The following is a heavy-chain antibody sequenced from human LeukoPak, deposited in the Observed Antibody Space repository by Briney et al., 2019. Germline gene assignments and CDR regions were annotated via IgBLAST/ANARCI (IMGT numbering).Heavy chain of an antibody. V-gene: IGHV4-59*01. J-gene: IGHJ6*03. Sequence: SETLSLTCTVSGGSISSYYWSWIRQPPGKGLEWIGCIYYSGSTNYNPSLKSRVTISVDTSKNQFSLKLSSVTAADTAVYYCARDYRQSYCSGGSCYPYDYYYYYMDVWGKGTTVTVSS. CDR2: IYYSGST. D-gene: IGHD2-15*01. CDR3: ARDYRQSYCSGGSCYPYDYYYYYMDV. CDR1: GGSISSYY.